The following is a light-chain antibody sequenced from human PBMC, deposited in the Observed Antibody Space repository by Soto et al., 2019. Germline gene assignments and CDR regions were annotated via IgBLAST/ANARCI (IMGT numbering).Light chain of an antibody. J-gene: IGKJ5*01. CDR3: QQRTNWPLTT. CDR2: DAA. V-gene: IGKV3-11*01. CDR1: QSVSNF. Sequence: IGLKQSPGTLSLSTGERATLSCRARQSVSNFLAWYQQKPGQAPRLLIYDAANRATGIPARFSGSGSGTDFTLPIRSLEPEDFAIYYCQQRTNWPLTTFGHGTRLEI.